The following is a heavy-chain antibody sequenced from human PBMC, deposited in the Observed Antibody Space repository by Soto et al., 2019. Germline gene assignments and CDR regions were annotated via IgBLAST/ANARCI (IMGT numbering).Heavy chain of an antibody. D-gene: IGHD1-26*01. CDR3: SRGNRWAFDY. CDR2: IYLSGTS. V-gene: IGHV4-34*01. CDR1: GWSFSGYY. Sequence: SETLSLTCAVHGWSFSGYYWDWIRQHPGKGLEWIGYIYLSGTSYSNPSLKSRVSMSIDTSKNQFSLQLNSVTPEDTAVYYCSRGNRWAFDYWGQGTLVTVSS. J-gene: IGHJ4*02.